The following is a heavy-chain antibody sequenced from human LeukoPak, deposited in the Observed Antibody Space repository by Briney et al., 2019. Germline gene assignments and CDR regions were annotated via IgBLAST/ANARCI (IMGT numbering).Heavy chain of an antibody. V-gene: IGHV4-34*01. Sequence: PSETLSLTCTVSGGSISSDYWSWIRQPAGKGLEWIGEINHSGSTNYNPSLKGRVTISVDTSKNQFSLKLSSVTAADTAVYYCARRRGGGYSYALGRFDPWGQGTLVTVSS. CDR3: ARRRGGGYSYALGRFDP. D-gene: IGHD5-18*01. CDR1: GGSISSDY. CDR2: INHSGST. J-gene: IGHJ5*02.